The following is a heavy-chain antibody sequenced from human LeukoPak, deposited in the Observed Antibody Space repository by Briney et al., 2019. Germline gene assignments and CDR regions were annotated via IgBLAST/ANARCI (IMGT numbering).Heavy chain of an antibody. D-gene: IGHD2-21*02. Sequence: GASVKVSCKVSGYTLTELSMHWVRQAPGKGLEWMGGFDPEDGETIYAQKYQGRVTMTEDTSTDTAYMELSSLRSEDTAVYYCATLGGPYCGGDCYSDYWGQGTLVTVSS. J-gene: IGHJ4*02. CDR2: FDPEDGET. V-gene: IGHV1-24*01. CDR3: ATLGGPYCGGDCYSDY. CDR1: GYTLTELS.